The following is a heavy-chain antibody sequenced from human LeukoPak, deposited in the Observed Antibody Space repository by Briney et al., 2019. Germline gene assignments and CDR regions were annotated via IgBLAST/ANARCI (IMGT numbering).Heavy chain of an antibody. CDR1: GDSISSSSYY. J-gene: IGHJ4*02. CDR3: ARYWGPYDNSGAYFDY. D-gene: IGHD3-22*01. Sequence: SETLSLTCTVSGDSISSSSYYWVWLRQPPGKGLEWIATIHYTGSTYYNPSLKSRVTISVDTSKNQFSLKLSSVTAADTAMYYCARYWGPYDNSGAYFDYWGQGTLVTVSS. V-gene: IGHV4-39*01. CDR2: IHYTGST.